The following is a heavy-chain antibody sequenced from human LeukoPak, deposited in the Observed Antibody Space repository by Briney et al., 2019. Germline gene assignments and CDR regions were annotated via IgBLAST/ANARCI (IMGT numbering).Heavy chain of an antibody. CDR1: GFTFSSFG. CDR3: AKDHEGYYYGRGV. Sequence: GGSLRLSCAASGFTFSSFGMHWVRQAPGKGLEWVAVISFNGSNKYYAESVRCRFTISRHNSKNTLYLQMNSMRAEDTAVYYCAKDHEGYYYGRGVWGQGTTVTVSS. CDR2: ISFNGSNK. J-gene: IGHJ6*02. V-gene: IGHV3-30*18.